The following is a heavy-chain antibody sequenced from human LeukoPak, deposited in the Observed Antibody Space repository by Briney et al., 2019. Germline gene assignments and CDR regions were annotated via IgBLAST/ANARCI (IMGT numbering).Heavy chain of an antibody. J-gene: IGHJ6*03. CDR1: GFTFDDYG. V-gene: IGHV3-20*04. Sequence: PGGSLRLSCAASGFTFDDYGMSWVRQAPGKGLEWVSGINWNGGSTGYADSVKGGFTISRDNAKDSLYLQMNSLGPEDTAVYYCARDPYSGNYGDYYYYMDVWGKGTTVTISS. CDR2: INWNGGST. CDR3: ARDPYSGNYGDYYYYMDV. D-gene: IGHD1-26*01.